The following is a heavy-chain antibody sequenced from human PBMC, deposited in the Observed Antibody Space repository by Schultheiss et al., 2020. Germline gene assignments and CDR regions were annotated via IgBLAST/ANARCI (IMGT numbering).Heavy chain of an antibody. Sequence: ASVKVSCKASGYTFTSYGISWVRQAPGQGLEWMGGIIPMFGTPNYAQKFQGRVTMTRNTSISTAYMELNRLRSDDTAMYYCARLQLPSPWGQGTLVTVSS. D-gene: IGHD6-6*01. CDR2: IIPMFGTP. CDR1: GYTFTSYG. CDR3: ARLQLPSP. V-gene: IGHV1-8*02. J-gene: IGHJ5*02.